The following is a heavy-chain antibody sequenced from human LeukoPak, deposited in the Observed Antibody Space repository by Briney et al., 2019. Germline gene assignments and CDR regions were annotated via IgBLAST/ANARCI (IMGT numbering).Heavy chain of an antibody. Sequence: GASVKASCKASGGTFSSYAISWVRQAPGQGLEWMGWMNPNSGNTGYAQKFQGRVTMTRNTSISTAYMELSSLRSEDTAVYYCATTYYYGSGSYYNWFDPWGQGTLVTVSS. CDR3: ATTYYYGSGSYYNWFDP. V-gene: IGHV1-8*02. J-gene: IGHJ5*02. CDR2: MNPNSGNT. D-gene: IGHD3-10*01. CDR1: GGTFSSYA.